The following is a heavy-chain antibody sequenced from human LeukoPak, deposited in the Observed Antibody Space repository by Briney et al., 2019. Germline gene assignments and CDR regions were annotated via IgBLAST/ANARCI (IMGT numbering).Heavy chain of an antibody. J-gene: IGHJ4*02. CDR2: MNPNSGNT. CDR1: GYSFTSYW. Sequence: GESLKISCKGSGYSFTSYWIGWVRQATGQGLEWMGWMNPNSGNTGYAQKFQGRVTMTRNTSISTAYMELSSLRSEDTAVYYCARARRGSKRNYYFDYWGQGTLVTVSS. D-gene: IGHD2-15*01. CDR3: ARARRGSKRNYYFDY. V-gene: IGHV1-8*02.